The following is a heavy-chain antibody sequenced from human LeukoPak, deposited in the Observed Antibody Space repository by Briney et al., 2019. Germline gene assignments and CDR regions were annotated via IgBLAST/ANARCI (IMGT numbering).Heavy chain of an antibody. CDR2: IYYSGNT. D-gene: IGHD6-19*01. CDR3: ARLQWLVNSIFDY. J-gene: IGHJ4*02. Sequence: SETLSLTCTVSGGSISSSSYYWGWIRQPPGKGLEWIGSIYYSGNTYYNPSLKSRLTISIDTSKNQFSLKLNSATAADTAVYYCARLQWLVNSIFDYWGQGTLVTVSS. V-gene: IGHV4-39*01. CDR1: GGSISSSSYY.